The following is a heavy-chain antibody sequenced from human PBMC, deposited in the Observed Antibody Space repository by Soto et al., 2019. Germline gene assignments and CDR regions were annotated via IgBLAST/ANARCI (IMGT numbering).Heavy chain of an antibody. V-gene: IGHV4-59*01. Sequence: SETLSLTCTFSVGSISSYYWSWIRQPPGKGLEWIGYIYYSGSTNYNPPLKSRVTISVDTSKNQFSLKLSSVTAADTAVYYCAREYAVRGVIDWFDPWGQGTLVTVSS. CDR1: VGSISSYY. J-gene: IGHJ5*02. CDR2: IYYSGST. CDR3: AREYAVRGVIDWFDP. D-gene: IGHD3-10*01.